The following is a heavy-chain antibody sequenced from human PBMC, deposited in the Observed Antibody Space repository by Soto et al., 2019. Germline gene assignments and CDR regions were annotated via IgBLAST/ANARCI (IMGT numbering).Heavy chain of an antibody. CDR1: GRSITSYY. J-gene: IGHJ4*02. D-gene: IGHD3-22*01. Sequence: QVVLQESGPGLVKPSETLSLTCSVSGRSITSYYWSWVRQPPGKGLEWIGYIYDNGITSQNPSLKCRATMSADTSQNQFSLKLTSVTGADTAVYYCARTYDSNGDANECDSCGQGILVTVTS. V-gene: IGHV4-59*12. CDR3: ARTYDSNGDANECDS. CDR2: IYDNGIT.